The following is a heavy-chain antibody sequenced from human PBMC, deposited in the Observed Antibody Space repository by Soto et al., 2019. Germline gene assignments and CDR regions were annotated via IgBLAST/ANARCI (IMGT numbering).Heavy chain of an antibody. CDR2: IIPIFGTA. J-gene: IGHJ4*02. CDR1: GGPFSSYA. Sequence: SVKVSCKASGGPFSSYAISWVRQAPGQGLEWMGGIIPIFGTANYAQKFQGRVTITADKSTSTAYMELSSLRSEDSGVYYCARVAYQSLDYWGQGTPVTVSS. CDR3: ARVAYQSLDY. V-gene: IGHV1-69*06.